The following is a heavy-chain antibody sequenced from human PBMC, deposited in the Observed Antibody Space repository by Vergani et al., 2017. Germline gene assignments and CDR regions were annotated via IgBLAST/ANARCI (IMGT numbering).Heavy chain of an antibody. V-gene: IGHV4-34*01. CDR2: INHSGST. J-gene: IGHJ4*02. D-gene: IGHD4-17*01. CDR3: AGSSYGPFDY. CDR1: GGSFSGYY. Sequence: QVQLQQWGAGLLKPSETLSLTCAVYGGSFSGYYWSWIRQPPGKGLEWIGEINHSGSTNYNPSLKSRVTISVDTSKNQFYLKLSSVTAADTAVYYCAGSSYGPFDYWGQGTLVTVSS.